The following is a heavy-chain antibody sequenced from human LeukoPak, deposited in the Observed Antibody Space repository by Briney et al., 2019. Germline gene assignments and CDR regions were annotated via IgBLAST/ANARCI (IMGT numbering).Heavy chain of an antibody. J-gene: IGHJ3*02. CDR1: GVSISSGSNY. CDR2: IYSSGST. Sequence: PSETLSFTCSVSGVSISSGSNYWGWIRQPPGKTLEWIGSIYSSGSTYYNPSLKSRVIILIDTAKNHFSLNLSSVTAADTAVYYCARSDGYGLVGIWGQGTMVTVSS. D-gene: IGHD3-10*01. V-gene: IGHV4-39*07. CDR3: ARSDGYGLVGI.